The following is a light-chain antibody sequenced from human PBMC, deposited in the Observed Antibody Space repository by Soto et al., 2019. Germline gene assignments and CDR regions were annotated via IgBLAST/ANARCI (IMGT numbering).Light chain of an antibody. CDR3: QQFGTSPFT. V-gene: IGKV3-20*01. Sequence: EVVLTQSPGTLSLSPGERATLSCRASQSVSSSFLAWYQQKPGQAPRLLIYGAYTRAADIPDRFSGSGSGTDFTLTISRLEPEDFTVYYCQQFGTSPFTFGPGTKVDIK. CDR2: GAY. CDR1: QSVSSSF. J-gene: IGKJ3*01.